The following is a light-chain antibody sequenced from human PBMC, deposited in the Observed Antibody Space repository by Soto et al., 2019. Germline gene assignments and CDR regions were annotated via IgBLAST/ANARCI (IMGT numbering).Light chain of an antibody. V-gene: IGKV1-5*03. CDR3: QHSNSLWT. CDR2: KAS. CDR1: QSISSW. J-gene: IGKJ1*01. Sequence: DIQMTQSPSTLSASVGDRVTITCRASQSISSWLAWYQQKPGKAPKLLIYKASSLESGVPSRFSGRGSGTEFPLTISSLQPDDFATYYCQHSNSLWTFVQGTKVEIK.